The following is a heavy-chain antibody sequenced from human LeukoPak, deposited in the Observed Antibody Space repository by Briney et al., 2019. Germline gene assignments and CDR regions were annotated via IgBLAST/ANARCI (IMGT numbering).Heavy chain of an antibody. CDR1: DYDFTSVG. Sequence: ASVKVSCKASDYDFTSVGITWVRQAPGQGLEWMGWISPYNGDTRYVQKLQGRVTMTTDTSTSTAYMELRSLRSDDTAVYYCARAGSGSGWYFDYWGQGTLVTVSS. D-gene: IGHD6-19*01. CDR2: ISPYNGDT. CDR3: ARAGSGSGWYFDY. J-gene: IGHJ4*02. V-gene: IGHV1-18*01.